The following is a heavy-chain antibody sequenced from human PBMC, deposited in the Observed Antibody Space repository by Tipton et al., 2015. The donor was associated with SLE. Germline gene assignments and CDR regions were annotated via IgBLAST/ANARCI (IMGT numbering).Heavy chain of an antibody. V-gene: IGHV3-23*01. Sequence: SLRLSCAASGFTFGSYAMNWVRQAPGKGLEWVSDISGSGDSSYYADSVKGRFTISRDNSKNTLYLQMNSLRAEDTAVYYCAREGSGRGFDYWGQGTLVTVSS. D-gene: IGHD3-10*01. J-gene: IGHJ4*02. CDR1: GFTFGSYA. CDR2: ISGSGDSS. CDR3: AREGSGRGFDY.